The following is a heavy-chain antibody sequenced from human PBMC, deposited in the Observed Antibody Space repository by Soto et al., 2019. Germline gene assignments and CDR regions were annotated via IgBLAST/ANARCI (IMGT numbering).Heavy chain of an antibody. CDR2: ISYDGSNK. CDR1: GFTFSSYA. Sequence: RLSCAASGFTFSSYAMHWVRQAPGKGLEWVAVISYDGSNKYYADSVKGRFTISRDNSKNTLYLQMNSLRAEDTAVYYCARDSLTYYDILTGWLDVWGQGTTVTVSS. D-gene: IGHD3-9*01. CDR3: ARDSLTYYDILTGWLDV. J-gene: IGHJ6*02. V-gene: IGHV3-30-3*01.